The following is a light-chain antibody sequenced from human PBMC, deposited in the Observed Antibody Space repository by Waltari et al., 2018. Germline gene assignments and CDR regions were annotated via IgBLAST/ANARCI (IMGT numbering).Light chain of an antibody. Sequence: QSALTQPASVSGSPGQSITISCTGTTSDIGGYNYVSWYQHHPGKTPKLMIYDVNQRPSGNSDRFSGSKSGTTASLTISGLQAEDEADYYCSSYTSSSTFVFGTGTKVTVL. CDR1: TSDIGGYNY. CDR2: DVN. J-gene: IGLJ1*01. CDR3: SSYTSSSTFV. V-gene: IGLV2-14*03.